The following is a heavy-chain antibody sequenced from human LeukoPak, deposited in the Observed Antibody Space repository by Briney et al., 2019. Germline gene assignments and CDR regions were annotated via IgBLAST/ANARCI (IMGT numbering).Heavy chain of an antibody. CDR3: ARYQADIVVVPAAIDYYYMDV. Sequence: ASETLSLTCTVSGGSISSGSYYWSWIRQPARKGLEWIGRIYTGGSTNYNPSLKSRVTISVDTSKNQFSLKLSSVTAADTAVYYCARYQADIVVVPAAIDYYYMDVWGKGTTVTVSS. CDR1: GGSISSGSYY. V-gene: IGHV4-61*02. D-gene: IGHD2-2*02. CDR2: IYTGGST. J-gene: IGHJ6*03.